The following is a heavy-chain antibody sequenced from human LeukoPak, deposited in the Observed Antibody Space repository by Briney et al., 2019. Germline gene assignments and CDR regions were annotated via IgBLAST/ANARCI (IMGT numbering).Heavy chain of an antibody. CDR1: GGSFRRNT. J-gene: IGHJ3*02. V-gene: IGHV1-69*05. CDR3: AINTGGRADAFDI. CDR2: IVPISGTP. D-gene: IGHD1-26*01. Sequence: SVKVSCKAPGGSFRRNTIVWVRQAPGQGLEWMGMIVPISGTPNYAQKLQGRLTISTDESTSTAYMDLSNLRSDDTAIYYCAINTGGRADAFDIWGQGTLVTVSS.